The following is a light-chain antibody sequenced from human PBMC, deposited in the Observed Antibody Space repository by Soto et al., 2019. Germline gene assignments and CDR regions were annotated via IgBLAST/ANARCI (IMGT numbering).Light chain of an antibody. CDR1: QSISSW. CDR3: QQYQSYSRT. CDR2: DAS. Sequence: IQMTQSPSTLSASVGDRVTITCRASQSISSWLAWYQQKPGKPPKILIYDASSLESGVPSRFRGSGSGTEFTLTISSLKPDDFATYYCQQYQSYSRTFGQGTKVDIK. J-gene: IGKJ1*01. V-gene: IGKV1-5*01.